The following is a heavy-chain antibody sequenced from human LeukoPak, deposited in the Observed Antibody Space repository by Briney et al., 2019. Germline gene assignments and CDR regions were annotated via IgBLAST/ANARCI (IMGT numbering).Heavy chain of an antibody. D-gene: IGHD1-26*01. V-gene: IGHV4-59*12. CDR2: IYYSGST. CDR1: GGSISNYY. J-gene: IGHJ4*02. CDR3: ARDRGSYRFDY. Sequence: SETLSLTCTVSGGSISNYYWSWIRQPPGKGLEWIGSIYYSGSTYYNPPLKSRVTISVDTSENQFSLKLSSVTAADTAVYYCARDRGSYRFDYWGQGTLVTVSS.